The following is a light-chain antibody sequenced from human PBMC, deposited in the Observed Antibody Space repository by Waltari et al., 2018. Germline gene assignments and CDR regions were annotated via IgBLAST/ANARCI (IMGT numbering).Light chain of an antibody. V-gene: IGLV1-44*01. CDR2: SND. Sequence: QSVLTQPPSASETSGQRVTISCSGSSSNIGSKTVNWYQQLPGTAPKLRIYSNDKRPSGVPERFSGSKSGTSASLAISGLQSEDEAEYYCAAWDDSLNAVVFGGGTKVTVL. J-gene: IGLJ2*01. CDR3: AAWDDSLNAVV. CDR1: SSNIGSKT.